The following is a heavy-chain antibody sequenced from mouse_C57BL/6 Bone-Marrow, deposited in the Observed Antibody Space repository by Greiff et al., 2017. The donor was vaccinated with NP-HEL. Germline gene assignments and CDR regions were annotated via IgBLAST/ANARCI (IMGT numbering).Heavy chain of an antibody. V-gene: IGHV1-85*01. CDR3: ARSCYYYGSAWFAY. D-gene: IGHD1-1*01. Sequence: QVQLKQSGPELVKPGASVKLSCKASGYTFTSYDINWVKQRPGQGLEWIGWIYPRDGSTKYNEKFKGKATLTVDTSSSTAYMELHSLTSEDSAVYFCARSCYYYGSAWFAYWGQGTLVTVSA. CDR1: GYTFTSYD. J-gene: IGHJ3*01. CDR2: IYPRDGST.